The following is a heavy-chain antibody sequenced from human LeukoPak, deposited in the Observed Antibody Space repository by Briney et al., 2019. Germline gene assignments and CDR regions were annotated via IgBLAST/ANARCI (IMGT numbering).Heavy chain of an antibody. J-gene: IGHJ4*02. CDR1: GFTFSSYA. CDR2: ISYDGSNK. D-gene: IGHD2-21*02. V-gene: IGHV3-30-3*01. Sequence: PGGSLRLSCAASGFTFSSYAMHWVRQAPGKGLEWVAVISYDGSNKYYADSVKGRFTISRDNSKNTLYLQMNSLRAEDTAVYYCAREGTVVTAIVPNYDCWGQGTLVTVSS. CDR3: AREGTVVTAIVPNYDC.